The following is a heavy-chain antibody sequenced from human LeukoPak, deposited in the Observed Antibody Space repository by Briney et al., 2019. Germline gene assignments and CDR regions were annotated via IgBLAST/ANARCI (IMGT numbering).Heavy chain of an antibody. CDR3: ARVNDYYYYGMDV. J-gene: IGHJ6*02. CDR1: GGTFSSYA. Sequence: SVKVSCKASGGTFSSYAISWVRQAPGQGLEWMGRIIPILGIANYAQKFQGRVTITADKSTSTAYMELSSLRPEDTAVYYCARVNDYYYYGMDVWGQGTTVTVSS. CDR2: IIPILGIA. V-gene: IGHV1-69*04.